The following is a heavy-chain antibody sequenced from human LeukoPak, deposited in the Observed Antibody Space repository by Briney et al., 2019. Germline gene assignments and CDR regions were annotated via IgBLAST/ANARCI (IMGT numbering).Heavy chain of an antibody. D-gene: IGHD2-2*02. CDR2: MNPNSGNT. Sequence: ASVKVSRKASGYTFTSYDINWVRQATGQGLEWMGWMNPNSGNTGYAQKFQGRVTMTRNTSISTAYMELSSLRSEDTAVYYCARWTGCSSTSCYIYYYYGMDVWGQGTTVTVSS. V-gene: IGHV1-8*01. CDR3: ARWTGCSSTSCYIYYYYGMDV. CDR1: GYTFTSYD. J-gene: IGHJ6*02.